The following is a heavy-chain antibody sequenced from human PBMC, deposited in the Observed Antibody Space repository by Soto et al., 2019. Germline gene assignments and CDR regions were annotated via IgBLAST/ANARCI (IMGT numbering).Heavy chain of an antibody. V-gene: IGHV3-7*03. CDR1: GSGLSSYW. Sequence: GALRVACTASGSGLSSYWLSWVRQAPEKGLEWVANIKQDGSQKYYVDSVKGRFTISRDNAKNSLYLQMNSLRAEDTAVYYCTRGTDLVHCTSTSCPGIDVWGQGTKVTVYS. CDR3: TRGTDLVHCTSTSCPGIDV. D-gene: IGHD2-2*01. J-gene: IGHJ6*02. CDR2: IKQDGSQK.